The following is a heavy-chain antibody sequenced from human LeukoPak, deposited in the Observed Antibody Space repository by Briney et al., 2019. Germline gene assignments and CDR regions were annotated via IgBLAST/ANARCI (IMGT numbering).Heavy chain of an antibody. V-gene: IGHV4-31*03. Sequence: SETLSLTCTVSGGSISSGGYYWSWIRQHPGKGLEWIGYVYYSGSTYYNPSLKSRVTISVDTSKNQFSLKLSSVTAADTAVYCCARVWSNHYSFDYWGQGTLVTVSS. J-gene: IGHJ4*02. D-gene: IGHD1-14*01. CDR2: VYYSGST. CDR3: ARVWSNHYSFDY. CDR1: GGSISSGGYY.